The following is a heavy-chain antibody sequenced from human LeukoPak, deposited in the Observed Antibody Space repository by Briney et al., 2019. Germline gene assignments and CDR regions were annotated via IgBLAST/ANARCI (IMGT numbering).Heavy chain of an antibody. J-gene: IGHJ6*03. CDR2: MNPNSGNT. CDR3: ARYVGVAKTFYYYYYNMDV. V-gene: IGHV1-8*01. D-gene: IGHD3-3*01. Sequence: ASVKVSCKASGYTFTSYDINWVRQATGQGLEWMGWMNPNSGNTGYAQKFQGRVTMARNTSISTAYMELSSLRSEDTAVYYCARYVGVAKTFYYYYYNMDVWGKGTTVTVSS. CDR1: GYTFTSYD.